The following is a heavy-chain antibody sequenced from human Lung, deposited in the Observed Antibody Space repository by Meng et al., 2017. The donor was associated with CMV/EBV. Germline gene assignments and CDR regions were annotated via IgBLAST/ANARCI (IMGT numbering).Heavy chain of an antibody. V-gene: IGHV3-48*04. D-gene: IGHD3-22*01. CDR3: ARSLFDSNGPFDY. J-gene: IGHJ4*02. CDR1: GFTFSSYT. CDR2: ISNSGSAK. Sequence: SXAASGFTFSSYTMNWVRQAPGKGLEWVSYISNSGSAKYYADSLRGRFTISRDNAKNSLYLQMNSLRADDTAVYYCARSLFDSNGPFDYWGQGTVVTVSS.